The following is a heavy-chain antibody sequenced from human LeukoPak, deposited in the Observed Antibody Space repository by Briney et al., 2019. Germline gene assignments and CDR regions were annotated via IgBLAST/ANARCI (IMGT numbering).Heavy chain of an antibody. CDR2: ISSGGGTTI. D-gene: IGHD3-10*01. CDR1: NFTFSDYY. CDR3: ARDYSYYFDSGSPFPVY. Sequence: GGSLRLSCAASNFTFSDYYMTWIRQAPGKGLEWISYISSGGGTTIYYADSVKGRFTISRDNAKNSLYLQMNSLRAEDTAVYYCARDYSYYFDSGSPFPVYWGQGTLVTVSS. V-gene: IGHV3-11*01. J-gene: IGHJ4*02.